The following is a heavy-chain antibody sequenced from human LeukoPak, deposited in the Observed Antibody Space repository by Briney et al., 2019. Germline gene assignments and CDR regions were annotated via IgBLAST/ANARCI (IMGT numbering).Heavy chain of an antibody. V-gene: IGHV3-21*01. Sequence: GGSLRLSCAASGFTFSSYSMNWVRQAPGKGLEWVSSISSSSSYIYYADSVKGRFTISRDNAKNSLYLQMNSLRAEDTAVYYCVRDMGRESIFDYWGQGTLVTVSS. J-gene: IGHJ4*02. D-gene: IGHD3-10*01. CDR2: ISSSSSYI. CDR3: VRDMGRESIFDY. CDR1: GFTFSSYS.